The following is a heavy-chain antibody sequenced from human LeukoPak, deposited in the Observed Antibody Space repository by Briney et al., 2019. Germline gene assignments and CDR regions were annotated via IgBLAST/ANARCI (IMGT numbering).Heavy chain of an antibody. V-gene: IGHV3-15*01. CDR1: GFTFSNAW. CDR2: IKSKTDGGTT. D-gene: IGHD3-10*01. J-gene: IGHJ4*02. Sequence: PGGSLRLSCAASGFTFSNAWMSWVRQAPGKGLEWVGRIKSKTDGGTTDYAAPVKGRFTISRDDSKNTLYMQMNSLKTEDTAVYYCTTLLGSLTMVRGVIFRDYWGQGTLVTVSS. CDR3: TTLLGSLTMVRGVIFRDY.